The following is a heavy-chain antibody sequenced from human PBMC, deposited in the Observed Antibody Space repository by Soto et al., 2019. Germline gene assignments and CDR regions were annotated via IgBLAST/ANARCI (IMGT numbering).Heavy chain of an antibody. J-gene: IGHJ5*02. V-gene: IGHV3-72*01. CDR2: SRNKLYSYTT. Sequence: EVQLVESGGGLVQPGGSLRLSCAASGFTFSDHYMDWVRQAPGKGLEWVGRSRNKLYSYTTEYAASVKGRFTISRDDSKNSLYLQMSSLKTEDTAVYYCARVKIQNWNDGFDPWGQGTLVIVSS. D-gene: IGHD1-1*01. CDR1: GFTFSDHY. CDR3: ARVKIQNWNDGFDP.